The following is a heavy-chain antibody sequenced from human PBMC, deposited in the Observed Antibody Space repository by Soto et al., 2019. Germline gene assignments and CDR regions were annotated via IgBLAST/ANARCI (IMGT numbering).Heavy chain of an antibody. CDR2: IRSKAYRGTT. CDR1: GFTFGDYA. D-gene: IGHD6-19*01. Sequence: GGSLRLSCTVSGFTFGDYAMNWFRQAPGKGLEWVGFIRSKAYRGTTEYTASVKGRFTISRDDSKSIAYLQMNSLKTEDKAVYFFSRTLAPRIVVAATDYWGQGTLVTVSS. CDR3: SRTLAPRIVVAATDY. J-gene: IGHJ4*02. V-gene: IGHV3-49*01.